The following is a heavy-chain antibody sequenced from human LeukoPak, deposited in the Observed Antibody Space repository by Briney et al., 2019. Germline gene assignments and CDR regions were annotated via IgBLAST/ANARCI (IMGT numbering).Heavy chain of an antibody. CDR3: ARVFSYPLRAPFDP. CDR2: IYYGGST. Sequence: SETLSLTCTVSGGSISSSSFYWGWIRQPPGKGLEWIGSIYYGGSTYYNPSLKSRVTISVDTSKNQFSLNLSSVTAADTAVYYCARVFSYPLRAPFDPWGQGTLVTVSS. V-gene: IGHV4-39*07. CDR1: GGSISSSSFY. D-gene: IGHD3-3*01. J-gene: IGHJ5*02.